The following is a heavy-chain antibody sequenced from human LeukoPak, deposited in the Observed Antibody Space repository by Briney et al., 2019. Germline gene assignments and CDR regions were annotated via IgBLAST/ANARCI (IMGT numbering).Heavy chain of an antibody. CDR1: GYTFTNYW. CDR2: IYPGDSDT. CDR3: ARHDGDGYNYFDY. J-gene: IGHJ4*02. D-gene: IGHD5-24*01. V-gene: IGHV5-51*01. Sequence: ESLKISCKASGYTFTNYWIGWVRQMPGKGLEWIGTIYPGDSDTRYSPSFQGQVTISADKSISTAYLQWSSLKASDTAMYYCARHDGDGYNYFDYWGQGTLVTVSS.